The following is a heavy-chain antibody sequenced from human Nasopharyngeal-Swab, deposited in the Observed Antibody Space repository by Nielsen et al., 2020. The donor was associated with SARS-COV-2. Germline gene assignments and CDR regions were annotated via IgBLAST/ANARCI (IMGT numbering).Heavy chain of an antibody. CDR1: GGSISSSSYY. D-gene: IGHD3-3*01. CDR2: IYYSGST. V-gene: IGHV4-39*01. J-gene: IGHJ3*02. CDR3: ARYGERITIFGVVIKEAFDI. Sequence: SETLSLTCTVSGGSISSSSYYWGWIRQPPGKGLEWIGNIYYSGSTYYNPSLKSRVTISVDTSKNQFSLKLSSVTAADTAVYYCARYGERITIFGVVIKEAFDIWGQGTMVTVSS.